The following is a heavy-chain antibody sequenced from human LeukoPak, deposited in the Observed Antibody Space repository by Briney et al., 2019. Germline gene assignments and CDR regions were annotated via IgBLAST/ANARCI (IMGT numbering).Heavy chain of an antibody. D-gene: IGHD3-10*01. CDR2: IKQDGSEK. V-gene: IGHV3-7*01. J-gene: IGHJ6*03. CDR3: ARVQSPMVRGVIMVYYYYYMDV. CDR1: EFTFFTYW. Sequence: PGGSLRLSCAASEFTFFTYWMTWVRQAPGKGLEWVAHIKQDGSEKYYVDSVKGRFTISRDNAKNSLYLQMNSLRAEDTAVYYCARVQSPMVRGVIMVYYYYYMDVWGKGTTVTISS.